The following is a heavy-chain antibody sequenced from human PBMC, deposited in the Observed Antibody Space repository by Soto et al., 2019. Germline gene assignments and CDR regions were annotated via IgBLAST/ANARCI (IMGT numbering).Heavy chain of an antibody. CDR1: GFTVSSNY. J-gene: IGHJ3*02. CDR2: IYSGGST. D-gene: IGHD4-17*01. Sequence: GGSLRLSCAASGFTVSSNYMSWVRQAPGKGLEWVSVIYSGGSTYYADSVKGRFTISRDNSKNTLYLQMNSLRAEDTAVYYCASRGPTVTTKDAFDIWGQGTMVTVSS. V-gene: IGHV3-66*01. CDR3: ASRGPTVTTKDAFDI.